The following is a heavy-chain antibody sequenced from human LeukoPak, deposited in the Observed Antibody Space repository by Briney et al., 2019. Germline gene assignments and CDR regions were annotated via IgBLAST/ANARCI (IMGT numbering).Heavy chain of an antibody. V-gene: IGHV5-51*01. CDR2: IYPGDSDT. Sequence: GESLKISCKGSGYSFTSYWIGWVRQMPGKGLEWMGIIYPGDSDTRYSPSFQGQVTISADKSISTAYLQWSSLKASDTAVYYCARSSIMITFGGVIQLDYWGQGTLVTVSS. CDR1: GYSFTSYW. CDR3: ARSSIMITFGGVIQLDY. D-gene: IGHD3-16*01. J-gene: IGHJ4*02.